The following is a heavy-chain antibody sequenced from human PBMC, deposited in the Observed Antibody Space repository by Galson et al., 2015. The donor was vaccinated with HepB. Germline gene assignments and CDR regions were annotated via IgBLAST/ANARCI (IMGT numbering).Heavy chain of an antibody. CDR2: ISGSGGST. V-gene: IGHV3-23*01. Sequence: SLRLSCAASGFTFSSYAMSWVRQAPGKGLEWVSAISGSGGSTYYADSVKGRFTISRDNSKNTLYLQMNSLRAEDTAVYYCARAVKSGGDPGTTYYYYGMDVWGQGTTVTVSS. CDR3: ARAVKSGGDPGTTYYYYGMDV. D-gene: IGHD2-21*01. CDR1: GFTFSSYA. J-gene: IGHJ6*02.